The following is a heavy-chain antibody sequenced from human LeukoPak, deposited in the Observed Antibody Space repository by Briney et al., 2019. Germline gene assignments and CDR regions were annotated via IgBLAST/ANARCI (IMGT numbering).Heavy chain of an antibody. Sequence: ASVKVPCKTSGYTFTGQYLHWVRQAPGQGLEWMGWINPNSGGTKSAQKFQGRVIMTRDTSISTAYMELRSLSSDDTAVYYCARGRQLHLAELFPFAEFFQPWGQGTLVTVFS. J-gene: IGHJ1*01. V-gene: IGHV1-2*02. D-gene: IGHD3-16*01. CDR1: GYTFTGQY. CDR2: INPNSGGT. CDR3: ARGRQLHLAELFPFAEFFQP.